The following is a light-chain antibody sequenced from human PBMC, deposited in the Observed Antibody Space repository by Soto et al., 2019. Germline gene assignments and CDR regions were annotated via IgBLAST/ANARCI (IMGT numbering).Light chain of an antibody. J-gene: IGKJ4*01. CDR1: QSVSSN. Sequence: EIVMTQSPATLSVSPGERATLSCRASQSVSSNLAWYQQKPGQAPRLLIYGASTRATNIPARFSGSGSGTEFTLTSSSLQSEDFAVCYCQQYNNWPPLTFGGGTKVEIK. CDR2: GAS. CDR3: QQYNNWPPLT. V-gene: IGKV3-15*01.